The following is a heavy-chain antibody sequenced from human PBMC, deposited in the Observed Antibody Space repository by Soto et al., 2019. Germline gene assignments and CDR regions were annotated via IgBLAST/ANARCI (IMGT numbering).Heavy chain of an antibody. J-gene: IGHJ5*02. CDR2: IYPGDSDT. V-gene: IGHV5-51*03. D-gene: IGHD3-10*01. Sequence: EVQLVQSGAEVKKPGESLKISCKGSGYSFTSYWIGWVRQMPGKGLEWMGIIYPGDSDTRYSPSFQGQVTHSADKSISTAYLQWSSLKASDTAMYYWARIQKGSLWFGEYSPWGQGTLVTVPS. CDR1: GYSFTSYW. CDR3: ARIQKGSLWFGEYSP.